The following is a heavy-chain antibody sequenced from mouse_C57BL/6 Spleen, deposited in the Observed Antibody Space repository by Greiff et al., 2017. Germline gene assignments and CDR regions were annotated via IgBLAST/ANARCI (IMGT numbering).Heavy chain of an antibody. CDR1: GYTFTSYW. CDR2: IDPSDSET. V-gene: IGHV1-52*01. CDR3: ARTLTAQATWFAY. Sequence: QVQLQQPGAELVRPGSSVKLSCKASGYTFTSYWMHWVKQRPIQGLEWIGNIDPSDSETHKDKATLTVDKSSSTAYMQLSSLTSEDSAVYYCARTLTAQATWFAYWGQGTLVTVSA. J-gene: IGHJ3*01. D-gene: IGHD3-2*02.